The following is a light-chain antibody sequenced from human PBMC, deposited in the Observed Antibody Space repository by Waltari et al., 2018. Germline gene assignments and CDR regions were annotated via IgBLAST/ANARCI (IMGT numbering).Light chain of an antibody. Sequence: QAGLTQPPSVSRDLGRTATLTCTGNHNNVGNHGAAWLQHHRGHPPKLLSFRSNSRPSGVSERFSASTSGNTASLTITGLQPDDEADYYCSAWDSDLVAVVFGGGTKLTVL. CDR3: SAWDSDLVAVV. CDR2: RSN. CDR1: HNNVGNHG. V-gene: IGLV10-54*04. J-gene: IGLJ3*02.